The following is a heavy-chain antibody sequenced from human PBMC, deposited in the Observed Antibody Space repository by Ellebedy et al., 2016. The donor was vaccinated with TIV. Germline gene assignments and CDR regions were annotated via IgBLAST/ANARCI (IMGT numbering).Heavy chain of an antibody. CDR2: IYYSGRT. D-gene: IGHD2-15*01. V-gene: IGHV4-59*01. Sequence: MPSETLSLTCTVSGGSISSYYWSWIRQPPGKGLEWIGYIYYSGRTNYNPSLKSRVTISVDTSKNQFSLKLSSVTAAETAVYYCARVPQLYNWFDPWGQGTLVTVSS. J-gene: IGHJ5*02. CDR3: ARVPQLYNWFDP. CDR1: GGSISSYY.